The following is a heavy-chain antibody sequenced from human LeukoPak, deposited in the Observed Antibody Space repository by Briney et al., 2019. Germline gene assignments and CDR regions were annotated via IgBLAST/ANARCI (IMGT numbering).Heavy chain of an antibody. CDR2: INPNSGGT. CDR1: GYTFTGYY. CDR3: ARALPHRRLMDTTMNQRWFDP. Sequence: GASVKVSCKASGYTFTGYYMHWVRQAPGQGLEWMGWINPNSGGTNYAQKFQGRVTMTRDMSTSTVYMELSSLTSEDTAVYSCARALPHRRLMDTTMNQRWFDPWGQGTLVTVSS. J-gene: IGHJ5*02. V-gene: IGHV1-2*02. D-gene: IGHD5-18*01.